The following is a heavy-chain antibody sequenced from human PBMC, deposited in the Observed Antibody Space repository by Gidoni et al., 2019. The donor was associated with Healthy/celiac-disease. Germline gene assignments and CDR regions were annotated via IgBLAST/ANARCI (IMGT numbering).Heavy chain of an antibody. D-gene: IGHD1-1*01. CDR3: AREDLTTPRDYYYGMDV. CDR2: ISAYNGNT. J-gene: IGHJ6*02. Sequence: QVQLVQSGAEVKKPGASVKVSCKASGYTFTSYGISWVRQAPGQGLEWMGWISAYNGNTNYAQKLQGRVTMTTDTSTSTAYMELRSLRSDDTAVYYCAREDLTTPRDYYYGMDVWGQGTTVTVSS. V-gene: IGHV1-18*01. CDR1: GYTFTSYG.